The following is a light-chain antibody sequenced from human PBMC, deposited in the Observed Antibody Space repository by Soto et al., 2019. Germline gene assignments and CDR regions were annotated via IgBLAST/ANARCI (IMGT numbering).Light chain of an antibody. CDR2: KAT. Sequence: DIPMTQSPSTLSASVGDRVTLTCRASQSFRSWLAWYQQKPGKAPRLLIYKATTLQSGVPSRFSGSASGTEFTLTISSLQPDDFATYYCQEYNSYSAGTFGQGTKVEVK. CDR1: QSFRSW. J-gene: IGKJ1*01. V-gene: IGKV1-5*03. CDR3: QEYNSYSAGT.